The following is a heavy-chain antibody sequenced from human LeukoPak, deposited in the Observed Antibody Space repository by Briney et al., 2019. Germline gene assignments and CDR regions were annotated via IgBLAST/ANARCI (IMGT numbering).Heavy chain of an antibody. CDR2: IIPILGLA. V-gene: IGHV1-69*04. D-gene: IGHD6-19*01. Sequence: SVKVSCKASVGTFSSYAISWVRQAPGQGLDWMGRIIPILGLANYAQKFQGRVTITADKSTSTAYMELSSQRSEDTAVYYCARAAVAGTFDYWGQGTLVTVSS. J-gene: IGHJ4*02. CDR3: ARAAVAGTFDY. CDR1: VGTFSSYA.